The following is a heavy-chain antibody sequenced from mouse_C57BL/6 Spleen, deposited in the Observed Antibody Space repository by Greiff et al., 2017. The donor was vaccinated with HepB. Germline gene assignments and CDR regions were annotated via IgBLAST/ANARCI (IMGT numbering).Heavy chain of an antibody. D-gene: IGHD2-3*01. CDR2: IDPSDSYT. J-gene: IGHJ2*01. CDR3: ASYDGYDYFDY. V-gene: IGHV1-59*01. CDR1: GYTFTSYW. Sequence: QVQLQQPGAELVRPGTSVQLSCKASGYTFTSYWMHWVKQRPGQGLEWIGVIDPSDSYTNYNQKFKGKATLTVDTSSSTAYMQLSSLTSEDSAVYYCASYDGYDYFDYWGQGTTLTVSS.